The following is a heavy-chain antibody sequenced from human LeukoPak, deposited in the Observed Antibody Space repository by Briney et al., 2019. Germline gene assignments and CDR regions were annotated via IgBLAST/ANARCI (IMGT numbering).Heavy chain of an antibody. V-gene: IGHV1-18*01. D-gene: IGHD3-22*01. CDR2: ISAYNGNT. CDR1: GYTFTSYG. Sequence: ASVKVSCTASGYTFTSYGISWVRQAPGQGLEWMGWISAYNGNTNYAQKLQGRVTMTTDTSTSTAYMELRRLRSDDTAVYYCAREGDYDSSGSNFDYWGQGTLVTVSS. CDR3: AREGDYDSSGSNFDY. J-gene: IGHJ4*02.